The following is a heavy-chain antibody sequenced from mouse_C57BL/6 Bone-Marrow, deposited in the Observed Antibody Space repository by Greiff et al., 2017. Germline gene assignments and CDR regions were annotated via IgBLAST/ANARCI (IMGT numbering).Heavy chain of an antibody. CDR2: INPSSGYS. J-gene: IGHJ4*01. Sequence: QVQLQQSGAELAQPGASVKLSCKASGYTFTSYWMHWVKQRPGQGLEWIGYINPSSGYSKYNQKFKDKATLTADKSSSTAYMQLSSLTYEDSAVYFCASDSSGAMDYWGQGTSVTVSS. D-gene: IGHD1-1*01. V-gene: IGHV1-7*01. CDR1: GYTFTSYW. CDR3: ASDSSGAMDY.